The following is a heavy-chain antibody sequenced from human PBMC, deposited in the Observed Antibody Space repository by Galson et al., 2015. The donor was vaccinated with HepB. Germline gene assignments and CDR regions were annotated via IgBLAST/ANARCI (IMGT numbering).Heavy chain of an antibody. Sequence: SVKVSCKASGGTFSSYAISWARQAPGQGLEWMGGIIPIFGTANYAQKFQGRVTITADESTSTAYMELSSLRSEDTAVYYCARDSSSWSSRDEYFQHWGQGTLVTVSS. CDR2: IIPIFGTA. D-gene: IGHD6-13*01. CDR3: ARDSSSWSSRDEYFQH. V-gene: IGHV1-69*13. CDR1: GGTFSSYA. J-gene: IGHJ1*01.